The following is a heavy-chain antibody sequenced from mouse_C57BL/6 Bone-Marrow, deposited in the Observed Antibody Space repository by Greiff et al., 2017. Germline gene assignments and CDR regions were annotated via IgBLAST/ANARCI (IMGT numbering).Heavy chain of an antibody. CDR1: GFNIKDDY. J-gene: IGHJ4*01. V-gene: IGHV14-4*01. Sequence: EVQLQQSGAELVRPGASVKLSCTASGFNIKDDYMHWVKQRPEQGLEWIGWIDPENGDTEYASKFQGKATITADKSSNTAYLQLSSLTSEDTAVYYCTTPDYYAMDYWGQGTSVTVSS. CDR3: TTPDYYAMDY. CDR2: IDPENGDT.